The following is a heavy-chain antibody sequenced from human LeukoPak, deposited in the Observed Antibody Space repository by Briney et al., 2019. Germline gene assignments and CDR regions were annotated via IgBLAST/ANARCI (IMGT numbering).Heavy chain of an antibody. CDR2: IYSGGST. V-gene: IGHV3-66*01. CDR3: ARGERLYNWFDP. D-gene: IGHD1-1*01. Sequence: GGSLRLSCAASGFTVSSNYMSWVRQAPGKGLEWVSVIYSGGSTYYADSVKGRFTISRDNSKNTLYLQMNSLRAEDTAVYYCARGERLYNWFDPWGQGTLVTVSS. J-gene: IGHJ5*02. CDR1: GFTVSSNY.